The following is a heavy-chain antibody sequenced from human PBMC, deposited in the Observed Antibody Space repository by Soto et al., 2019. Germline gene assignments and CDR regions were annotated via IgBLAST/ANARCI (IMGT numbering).Heavy chain of an antibody. Sequence: GASVKVSCKASGYTFTGYYMHWVRQAPGQGLEWMGWINPNSGGTNYAQKFQGWVTMTRDTSISTAYMELSRLRSDDTAVYYCARAFPQSSGWRVYYYGMDVWGQGTTVTVSS. CDR3: ARAFPQSSGWRVYYYGMDV. D-gene: IGHD6-19*01. J-gene: IGHJ6*02. CDR1: GYTFTGYY. CDR2: INPNSGGT. V-gene: IGHV1-2*04.